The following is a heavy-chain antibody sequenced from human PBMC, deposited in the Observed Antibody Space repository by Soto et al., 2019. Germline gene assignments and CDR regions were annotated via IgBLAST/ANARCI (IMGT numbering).Heavy chain of an antibody. Sequence: GGSLRLSCAASGFTFSSYGMHLVRQAPGKGLEWVAVISYDGSNKYYADSVKGRFTISRDNSKNTLYLQMNSLRAEDTAVYYCAKGLGYCSSTSCSKATPFDYWGQGTLVTVS. CDR2: ISYDGSNK. CDR3: AKGLGYCSSTSCSKATPFDY. CDR1: GFTFSSYG. V-gene: IGHV3-30*18. J-gene: IGHJ4*02. D-gene: IGHD2-2*01.